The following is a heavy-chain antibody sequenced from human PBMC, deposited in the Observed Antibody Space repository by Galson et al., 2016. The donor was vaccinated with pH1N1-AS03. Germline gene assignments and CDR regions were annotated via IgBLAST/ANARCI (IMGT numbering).Heavy chain of an antibody. D-gene: IGHD1-26*01. Sequence: ETLSLTCTVSGASIVNSSPYWGWIRQPPGGPLEWIGSVSDGGSALYNPSLKYRVALSIDTSKNEFFLSLHSVTAADTAFFFCARVDLVGSTSVSGAFPIWGQGIFVTVS. J-gene: IGHJ4*01. V-gene: IGHV4-39*07. CDR3: ARVDLVGSTSVSGAFPI. CDR2: VSDGGSA. CDR1: GASIVNSSPY.